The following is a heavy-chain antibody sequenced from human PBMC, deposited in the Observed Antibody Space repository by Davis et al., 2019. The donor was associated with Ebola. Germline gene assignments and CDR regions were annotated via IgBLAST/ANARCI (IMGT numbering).Heavy chain of an antibody. CDR2: ITSRSYGGTT. J-gene: IGHJ4*02. Sequence: GESLKISCAASGLPFINAWMTWVRQAPGKGLERVGRITSRSYGGTTEYIAPVKGRFIISREDSMNMVYLQMNSLKPEDTGVYYCTTDLQGAPGTGADYWGQGTQVTVSS. V-gene: IGHV3-15*01. CDR3: TTDLQGAPGTGADY. D-gene: IGHD6-13*01. CDR1: GLPFINAW.